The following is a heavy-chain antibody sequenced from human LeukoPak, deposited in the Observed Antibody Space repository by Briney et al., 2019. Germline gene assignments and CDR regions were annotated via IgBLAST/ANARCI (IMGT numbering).Heavy chain of an antibody. J-gene: IGHJ4*02. CDR3: ARDSDSGYGPFAS. D-gene: IGHD5-12*01. Sequence: GGSLRLSCAASGFTVSNNYMSWVRQAPGKGPEWVSVIHSGGTTNYADSVQGRFTISRDNSKTTVYLHMNSLRAEDTAVYYCARDSDSGYGPFASWGQGTLVTVSS. CDR1: GFTVSNNY. V-gene: IGHV3-53*01. CDR2: IHSGGTT.